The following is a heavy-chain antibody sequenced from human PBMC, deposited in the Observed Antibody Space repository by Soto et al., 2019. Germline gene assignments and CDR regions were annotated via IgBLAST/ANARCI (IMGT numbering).Heavy chain of an antibody. CDR2: ISDTGDSA. V-gene: IGHV3-23*01. J-gene: IGHJ4*02. CDR1: GFIFSNYA. Sequence: PGGSLRLSCSASGFIFSNYAMSWVRQAPGKGLEWVSGISDTGDSAYFPDSVKGRFTTSRDNSKNTLYLQMNSLRAEDTAVYYCATDVSYGGKRPYYFDYWGQGTLVTVSS. CDR3: ATDVSYGGKRPYYFDY. D-gene: IGHD4-17*01.